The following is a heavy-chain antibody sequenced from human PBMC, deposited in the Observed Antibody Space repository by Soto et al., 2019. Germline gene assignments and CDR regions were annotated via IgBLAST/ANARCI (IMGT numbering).Heavy chain of an antibody. D-gene: IGHD2-21*01. CDR2: ISYDGSNK. CDR1: GFTFSSYG. V-gene: IGHV3-30*18. J-gene: IGHJ5*02. Sequence: QVQLVESGGGVVQPGRSLRLSCAASGFTFSSYGMHWVRQAPGKGLEWVAVISYDGSNKYYTDSVKGRFTISRDNSKKTLYLEKNIPGDEDTAVYYCAKEIISYSGGLDPWGQGTLVTVSS. CDR3: AKEIISYSGGLDP.